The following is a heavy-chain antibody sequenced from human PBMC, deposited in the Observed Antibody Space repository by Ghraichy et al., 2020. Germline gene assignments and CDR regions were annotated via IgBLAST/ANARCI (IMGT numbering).Heavy chain of an antibody. CDR3: ARGYCRGGRCFFGTGGSHFDY. Sequence: GGSLRLSCAASGFAFSNYCMHWVRQAPGKGLLWVSRIRSDGTYRTYADSVKGRFTISRDNAKNTLYLQMNSLRAEDTAVYYCARGYCRGGRCFFGTGGSHFDYWGEGILVTVVS. J-gene: IGHJ4*02. CDR2: IRSDGTYR. CDR1: GFAFSNYC. V-gene: IGHV3-74*01. D-gene: IGHD2-15*01.